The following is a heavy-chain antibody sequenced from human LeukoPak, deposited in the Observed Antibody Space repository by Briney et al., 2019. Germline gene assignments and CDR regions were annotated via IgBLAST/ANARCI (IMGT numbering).Heavy chain of an antibody. V-gene: IGHV1-18*01. CDR1: GYTFTSYG. CDR2: ISAYNGNT. J-gene: IGHJ4*02. Sequence: ASVKFSCKASGYTFTSYGISWVRQAPGQGLEWVGWISAYNGNTNYAQKLQGRVTMTTDTSTSTAYMELRSLRSDDTAVYYCARYDYGDYVFDYWGQGTLVTVSS. D-gene: IGHD4-17*01. CDR3: ARYDYGDYVFDY.